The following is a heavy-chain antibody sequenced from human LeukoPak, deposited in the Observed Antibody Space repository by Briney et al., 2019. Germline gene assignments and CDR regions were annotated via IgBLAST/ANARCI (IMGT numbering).Heavy chain of an antibody. CDR2: IYWNGGST. CDR1: GFLFYNYG. CDR3: ARVTVYCDSSGYFDY. J-gene: IGHJ4*02. Sequence: GGSLSLSCAPTGFLFYNYGMRCVPEAPGRGVEWVSDIYWNGGSTGHVLPAKGQFTSPSDNAKNSLYLQMNGLGAEETALYYCARVTVYCDSSGYFDYWGQGALVTVSS. D-gene: IGHD3-22*01. V-gene: IGHV3-20*04.